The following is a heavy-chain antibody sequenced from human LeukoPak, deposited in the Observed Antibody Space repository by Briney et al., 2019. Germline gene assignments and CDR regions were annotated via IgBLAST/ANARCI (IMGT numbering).Heavy chain of an antibody. V-gene: IGHV3-23*01. J-gene: IGHJ6*02. CDR2: ISGSGGST. Sequence: GGSLRLSCAASGFTFSSYAMSWVRQAPGKGLEWVSAISGSGGSTYYADSVKGRFTISRDNSKNTLYLQMNSLRAEDTAVYYCAKLAPRYYGSGSYWQNYYYYGMDVWGQGTTVTVSS. D-gene: IGHD3-10*01. CDR1: GFTFSSYA. CDR3: AKLAPRYYGSGSYWQNYYYYGMDV.